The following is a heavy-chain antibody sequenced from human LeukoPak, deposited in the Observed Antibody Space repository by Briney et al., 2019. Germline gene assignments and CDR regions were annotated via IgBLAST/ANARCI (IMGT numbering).Heavy chain of an antibody. V-gene: IGHV1-8*03. J-gene: IGHJ4*02. CDR3: ARATLQPYGDYEWGETDY. CDR2: MNPNSGNT. D-gene: IGHD4-17*01. CDR1: GYTFTSYD. Sequence: ASVNVSCKASGYTFTSYDINWVRQATGQGLEWMGWMNPNSGNTGYAQKFQGRVTITRNTSISTAYMELSSLRSEDTAVYYCARATLQPYGDYEWGETDYWGQGTLVTVSS.